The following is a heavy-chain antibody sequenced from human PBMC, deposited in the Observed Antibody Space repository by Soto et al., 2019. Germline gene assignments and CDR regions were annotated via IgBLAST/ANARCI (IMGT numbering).Heavy chain of an antibody. CDR1: GGTFSIYA. V-gene: IGHV1-69*13. J-gene: IGHJ6*02. D-gene: IGHD6-6*01. CDR2: IIPIFGTA. Sequence: SVKVSCKAPGGTFSIYAISWVRKAPGQGLEWMGGIIPIFGTANYAQKFQGRVTITADESTSTAYMELSSLRAEDTAVYYCARGIRGRYSSSDYYYYGMDVWGQGTTVTVSS. CDR3: ARGIRGRYSSSDYYYYGMDV.